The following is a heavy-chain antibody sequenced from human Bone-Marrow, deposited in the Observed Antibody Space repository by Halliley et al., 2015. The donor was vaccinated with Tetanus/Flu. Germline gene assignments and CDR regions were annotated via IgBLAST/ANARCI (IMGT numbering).Heavy chain of an antibody. CDR2: IFYGGTT. V-gene: IGHV4-59*01. CDR3: ARADYAANLYFDY. J-gene: IGHJ4*02. Sequence: LEWIGYIFYGGTTNSNASLKSRVTISVDTSKNQFSLRLSSVTTADTAVYFCARADYAANLYFDYWGQGTPVTVSS. D-gene: IGHD4-17*01.